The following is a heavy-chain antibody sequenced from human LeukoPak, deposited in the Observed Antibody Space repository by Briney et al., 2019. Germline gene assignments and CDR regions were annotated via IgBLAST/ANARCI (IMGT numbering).Heavy chain of an antibody. V-gene: IGHV3-30*04. Sequence: GGSLRLSCAASVFTFSSYAMHWVRQAPGKGLEWVAIISYDGSNKYYADSVKGRFTISRDNSKNTLYLQMNSLRAEDTAVYYCARSGYYYYYYYMDVWGKGTTATVSS. D-gene: IGHD3-3*01. CDR2: ISYDGSNK. CDR3: ARSGYYYYYYYMDV. CDR1: VFTFSSYA. J-gene: IGHJ6*03.